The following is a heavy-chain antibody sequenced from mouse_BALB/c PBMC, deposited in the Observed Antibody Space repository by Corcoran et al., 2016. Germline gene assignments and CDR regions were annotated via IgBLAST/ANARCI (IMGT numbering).Heavy chain of an antibody. Sequence: DVQLQESGPGLVKPSQSLSLTCSVTGHSITSGYYWNWIRQFPGNKLEWMGYISYDGSNNYNPSLQNRITITRDTSKNQFFLKLNSVTTEDTATYYYARGGGSGPYAMDYWGQGTSVTVSS. CDR1: GHSITSGYY. V-gene: IGHV3-6*02. J-gene: IGHJ4*01. CDR3: ARGGGSGPYAMDY. CDR2: ISYDGSN.